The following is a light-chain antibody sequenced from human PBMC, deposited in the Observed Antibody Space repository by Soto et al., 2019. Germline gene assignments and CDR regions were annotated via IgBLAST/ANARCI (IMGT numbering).Light chain of an antibody. CDR3: SSYARSRAHV. J-gene: IGLJ1*01. V-gene: IGLV2-14*01. CDR2: EVS. Sequence: QSALTQPASVSGSTGQSITISCNGNSSDVGGYTYVSLYQQHPGKAPILMIYEVSNRPSGVFNRFSVSKSGNTSYLTISGLQAEDEADYYCSSYARSRAHVFGRGTKVTAL. CDR1: SSDVGGYTY.